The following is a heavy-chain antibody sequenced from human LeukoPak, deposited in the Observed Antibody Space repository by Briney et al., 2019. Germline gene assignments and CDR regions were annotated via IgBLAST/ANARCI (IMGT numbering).Heavy chain of an antibody. Sequence: GGSLRHSCAASGFSFSSYWMSWVRQAPGKGLEWVANIKEDGSEKYYVDSVKGRFTISRDNAKNSLYLQMNSLRAEDAAVYYCARDRISAISRGWFDPWGQGTLVTVSS. V-gene: IGHV3-7*04. J-gene: IGHJ5*02. CDR2: IKEDGSEK. D-gene: IGHD2-21*01. CDR1: GFSFSSYW. CDR3: ARDRISAISRGWFDP.